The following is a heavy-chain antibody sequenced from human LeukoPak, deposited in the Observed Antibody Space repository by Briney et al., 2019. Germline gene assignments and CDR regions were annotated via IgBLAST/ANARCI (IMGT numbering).Heavy chain of an antibody. Sequence: ASVKVSCKTSGYTFSTYYMHWVRQAPGQGLEWMGRIIPILGIANYAQKFQGRVTITADKSTSTAYMELSSLRSEDTAVYYCARGLDGYNNLFDYWGQGTLVTVSS. V-gene: IGHV1-69*04. CDR2: IIPILGIA. J-gene: IGHJ4*02. CDR3: ARGLDGYNNLFDY. D-gene: IGHD5-24*01. CDR1: GYTFSTYY.